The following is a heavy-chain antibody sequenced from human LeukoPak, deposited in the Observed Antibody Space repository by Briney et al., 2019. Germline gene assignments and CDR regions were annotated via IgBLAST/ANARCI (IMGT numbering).Heavy chain of an antibody. Sequence: GGSLRLSCAASGFTFSSYGMHWVRQAPGKGLEWVAVISYDGSNKYYADSVKGRFTISRDNSKNTLYLLMNSLRAEDTAVYYCATPSIAHYGSGSYWYFDYWGQGTLVTVSS. V-gene: IGHV3-30*03. CDR3: ATPSIAHYGSGSYWYFDY. CDR1: GFTFSSYG. D-gene: IGHD3-10*01. J-gene: IGHJ4*02. CDR2: ISYDGSNK.